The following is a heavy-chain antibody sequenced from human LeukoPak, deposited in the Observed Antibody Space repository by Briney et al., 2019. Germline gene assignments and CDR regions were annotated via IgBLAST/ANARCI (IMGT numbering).Heavy chain of an antibody. V-gene: IGHV1-2*06. J-gene: IGHJ5*02. CDR2: INPNSGGT. CDR1: GYTFTSYD. CDR3: ARVKQQLVQLGWFDP. Sequence: PGASVKVSCKASGYTFTSYDINWVRQAPGQGLEWMGRINPNSGGTNYAQKFQGRVTMTRDTSISTAYMELSRLRSDDTAVYYCARVKQQLVQLGWFDPWGQGTLVTVSS. D-gene: IGHD6-13*01.